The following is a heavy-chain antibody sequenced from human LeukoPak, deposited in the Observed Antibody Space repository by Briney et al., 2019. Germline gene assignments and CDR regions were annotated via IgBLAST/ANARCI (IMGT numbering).Heavy chain of an antibody. CDR1: GGSISSGSYY. V-gene: IGHV4-61*02. D-gene: IGHD2-2*01. CDR3: ARVVVVPAATSDFHYYYYMDV. J-gene: IGHJ6*03. Sequence: PSETLSLTCTVSGGSISSGSYYWSWIRQPAGKGLEWIGRIYTSGSTNYNPSLKSRVTISVDTSKNQFSLKLSSVTAADTAVYYCARVVVVPAATSDFHYYYYMDVWGKGTTVTVSS. CDR2: IYTSGST.